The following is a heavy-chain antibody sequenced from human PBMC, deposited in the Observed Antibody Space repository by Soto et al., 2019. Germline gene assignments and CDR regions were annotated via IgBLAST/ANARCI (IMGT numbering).Heavy chain of an antibody. J-gene: IGHJ6*02. V-gene: IGHV1-18*01. CDR1: GYTFSNYG. D-gene: IGHD5-18*01. CDR2: ISGYNGNT. Sequence: GAEVQKPGASVKVSCKASGYTFSNYGISWVRQGPGQGLEWMGWISGYNGNTHYEEKVQDRIKMTTDTSTSTTYLELRSLRSDDTAVYFCARDPGFGFGYSYAFAMDVWGQGTTVTVSS. CDR3: ARDPGFGFGYSYAFAMDV.